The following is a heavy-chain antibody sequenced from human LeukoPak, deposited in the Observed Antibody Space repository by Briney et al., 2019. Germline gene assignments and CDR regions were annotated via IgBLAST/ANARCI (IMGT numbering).Heavy chain of an antibody. Sequence: SGPTLVNPTQTLTLTCTFSGFSLSPSGVGVGWIRQPPGKALEWLALLYWDDEKRHSPSLKSRLTITKDTSKHQVVLTMTNMDPVDTATYYCAHSHGYGSSWSGFDSWGQGTLVTVSS. V-gene: IGHV2-5*02. CDR3: AHSHGYGSSWSGFDS. D-gene: IGHD6-13*01. J-gene: IGHJ4*02. CDR2: LYWDDEK. CDR1: GFSLSPSGVG.